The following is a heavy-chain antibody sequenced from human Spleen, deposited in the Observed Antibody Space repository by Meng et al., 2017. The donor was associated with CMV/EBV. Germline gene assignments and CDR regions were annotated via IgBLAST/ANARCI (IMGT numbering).Heavy chain of an antibody. J-gene: IGHJ3*02. D-gene: IGHD3-3*01. V-gene: IGHV4-4*02. CDR1: GGSISSSNW. CDR2: IYHSGTT. CDR3: ARGYYDFWSGYSYHDAFDI. Sequence: GSLRLSCAVSGGSISSSNWWNWVRQPPGKGLEWIGEIYHSGTTVHNPSLKSRVTIVVDKSKNHFSLKLTSVTAADTAVYYCARGYYDFWSGYSYHDAFDIWGQGTMVTVSS.